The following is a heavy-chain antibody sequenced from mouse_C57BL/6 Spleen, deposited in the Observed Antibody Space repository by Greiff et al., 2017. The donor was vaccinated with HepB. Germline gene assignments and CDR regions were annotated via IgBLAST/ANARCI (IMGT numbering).Heavy chain of an antibody. V-gene: IGHV5-6*01. Sequence: EVMLVESGGDLVKPGGSLKLSCAASGFTFSSYGMSWVRQTPDKRLEWVATISSGGSYTYYPDSVKGRFTISRDNAKNTLYLQMSSLKSEDTAMYYCARHVYRGGFAYWGQGTLVTVSA. CDR1: GFTFSSYG. CDR3: ARHVYRGGFAY. CDR2: ISSGGSYT. D-gene: IGHD1-1*01. J-gene: IGHJ3*01.